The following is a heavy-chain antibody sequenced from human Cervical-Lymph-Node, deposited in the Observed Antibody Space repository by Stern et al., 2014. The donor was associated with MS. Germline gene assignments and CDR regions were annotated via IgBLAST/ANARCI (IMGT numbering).Heavy chain of an antibody. CDR1: GFTFSAHG. CDR2: IWYDGSSN. V-gene: IGHV3-33*01. CDR3: ARGLYYFDY. Sequence: VQLVQSGGGVVQPGRSLRLSCAASGFTFSAHGMHWVRQAQGKGLEWVAVIWYDGSSNYYADSVKGRFTISRDNSKNTLYLQLNSLRAKDTAVFYCARGLYYFDYWGRGTLVTVSS. J-gene: IGHJ4*02.